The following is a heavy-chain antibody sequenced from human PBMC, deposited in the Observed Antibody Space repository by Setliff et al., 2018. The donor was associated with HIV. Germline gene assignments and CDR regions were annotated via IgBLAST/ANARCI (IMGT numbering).Heavy chain of an antibody. V-gene: IGHV4-39*02. CDR3: VREGAGSGSYYLDF. CDR1: GGSISSSSYY. D-gene: IGHD3-10*01. Sequence: SETLSLTCTVSGGSISSSSYYWGWIRQPPGKGLEWIGSIYYSGSTYYNPSLKSRVTISVDTSKNQFSLKLSSVTAADTALYFCVREGAGSGSYYLDFWGQGILVTVSS. CDR2: IYYSGST. J-gene: IGHJ4*02.